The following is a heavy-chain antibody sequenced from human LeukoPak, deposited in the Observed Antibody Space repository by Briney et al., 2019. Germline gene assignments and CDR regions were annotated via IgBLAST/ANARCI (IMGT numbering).Heavy chain of an antibody. CDR1: GYTFTSYD. CDR2: MNPDSGNT. V-gene: IGHV1-8*01. CDR3: ARRGVVVNYYLYGLDV. D-gene: IGHD2-21*01. J-gene: IGHJ6*02. Sequence: ASVKVSCKASGYTFTSYDINWVRQATGQGLEWMGWMNPDSGNTGYAQKFQGRVTMTRNTSIRTAYMELSSLTSEDTAVYYCARRGVVVNYYLYGLDVWGQGATVTVSS.